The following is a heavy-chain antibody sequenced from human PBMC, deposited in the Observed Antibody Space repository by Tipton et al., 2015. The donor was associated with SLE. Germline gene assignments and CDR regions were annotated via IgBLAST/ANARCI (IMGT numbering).Heavy chain of an antibody. CDR3: AREKWGGAFDI. J-gene: IGHJ3*02. CDR2: IKEDGSDD. CDR1: GFTFRNYW. Sequence: SLRLSCAASGFTFRNYWMSWVRQAPGKGLQWVANIKEDGSDDYYVDFGKGRFTISRDNARDSLYLQMNSLRAEDTAVYYCAREKWGGAFDIWGQGTMVTVSS. V-gene: IGHV3-7*01. D-gene: IGHD1-26*01.